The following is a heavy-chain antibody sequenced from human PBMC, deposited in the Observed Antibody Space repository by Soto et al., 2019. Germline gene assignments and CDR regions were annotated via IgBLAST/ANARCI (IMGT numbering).Heavy chain of an antibody. CDR2: FIPIFGTS. J-gene: IGHJ6*02. Sequence: QVQLEQSGAEVKKPGSSVKVSCKASGGTFRSHAIAWVRRAPGQGLEWMGDFIPIFGTSNYAQKFQGRISITADESRTTAYMELSTVTDEDTATYYCARGEGYYDSSGLEYYHGMDVWGQGTTLTVSS. CDR3: ARGEGYYDSSGLEYYHGMDV. V-gene: IGHV1-69*01. D-gene: IGHD3-22*01. CDR1: GGTFRSHA.